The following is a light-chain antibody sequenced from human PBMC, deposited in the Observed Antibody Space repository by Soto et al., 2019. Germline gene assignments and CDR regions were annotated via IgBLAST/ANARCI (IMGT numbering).Light chain of an antibody. J-gene: IGKJ5*01. CDR1: QGIYTS. CDR2: AAS. V-gene: IGKV1-9*01. CDR3: QQLHGYPIT. Sequence: ILLTQSPSSLSASVGDRVTITCRASQGIYTSLAWYQQKPGKAPKLLIYAASNFQSGVPSRFSGSVSGTHFTLTISSLQPEDFATYYCQQLHGYPITFGQGTRLEI.